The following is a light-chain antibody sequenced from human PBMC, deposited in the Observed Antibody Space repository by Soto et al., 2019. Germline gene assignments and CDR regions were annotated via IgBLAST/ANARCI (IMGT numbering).Light chain of an antibody. CDR1: QSVSSY. Sequence: EIVLTQSPATLSLSPGERATLSCRASQSVSSYLAWYQQKPGQAPRLLIYDASNRATGIPARFSGSGSGTDFTLTISSLEPEDFAVYYCQQRSNWPLTCGGGPKVDIK. V-gene: IGKV3-11*01. CDR2: DAS. J-gene: IGKJ4*01. CDR3: QQRSNWPLT.